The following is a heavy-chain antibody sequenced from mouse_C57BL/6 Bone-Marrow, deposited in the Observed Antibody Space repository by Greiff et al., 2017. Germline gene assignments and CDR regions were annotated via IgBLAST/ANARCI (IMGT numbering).Heavy chain of an antibody. J-gene: IGHJ2*01. CDR3: ARVGGLLRDYCDF. Sequence: QVQLQQSGAELVRPGTSVKVSCTASGYAFTNYLIEWVKQRPGQGLEWIGVINPGSGGTNYTEKFTGKATLTADTSSSTAYLQLSSLTSEDSAVYFCARVGGLLRDYCDFWGQGTTRTVSA. V-gene: IGHV1-54*01. CDR1: GYAFTNYL. CDR2: INPGSGGT. D-gene: IGHD1-1*01.